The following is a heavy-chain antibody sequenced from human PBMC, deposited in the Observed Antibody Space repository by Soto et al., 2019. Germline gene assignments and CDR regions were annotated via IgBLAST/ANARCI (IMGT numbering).Heavy chain of an antibody. Sequence: PGGSLRLSCAASGFTFSSYSMNWVRQAPGKGLEWVSYISSSSSTIYYADSVKGRFTISRDNAKNSLYLQMNSLRAEDTAVYYWAREAGYCSSTSCYYYYMDVWGKGTTVTAP. V-gene: IGHV3-48*01. CDR1: GFTFSSYS. D-gene: IGHD2-2*01. J-gene: IGHJ6*03. CDR2: ISSSSSTI. CDR3: AREAGYCSSTSCYYYYMDV.